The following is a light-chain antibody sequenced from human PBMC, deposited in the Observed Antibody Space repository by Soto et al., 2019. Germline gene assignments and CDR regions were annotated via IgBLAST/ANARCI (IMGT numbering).Light chain of an antibody. CDR3: QQVNGYPFT. CDR1: QDVSTS. J-gene: IGKJ4*01. Sequence: DIELTQSPSFLSASVGETVTITCRASQDVSTSLAWYQQKPGMAPKLLIYAASTLHSGVPSRFSGSGSATDFTLTISGLQPEDFATYSCQQVNGYPFTFGGGTKVEIK. V-gene: IGKV1-9*01. CDR2: AAS.